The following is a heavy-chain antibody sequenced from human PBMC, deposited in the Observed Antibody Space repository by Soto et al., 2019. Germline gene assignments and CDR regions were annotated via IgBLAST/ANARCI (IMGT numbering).Heavy chain of an antibody. CDR3: ARIKKDYGDPRYFDL. CDR1: GYTFTSYG. V-gene: IGHV1-18*01. J-gene: IGHJ2*01. D-gene: IGHD4-17*01. CDR2: ISAYNGNT. Sequence: GASVKVSCKASGYTFTSYGISWVRQAPGQGLEWMGWISAYNGNTNYAQKLQGRVTMTTDTSTSTAYMELRSLRSDDTAVYYCARIKKDYGDPRYFDLWGRGTLVTVSS.